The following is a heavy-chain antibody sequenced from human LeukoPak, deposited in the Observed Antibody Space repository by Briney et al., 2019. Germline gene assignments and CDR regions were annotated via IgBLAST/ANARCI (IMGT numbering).Heavy chain of an antibody. D-gene: IGHD2/OR15-2a*01. CDR2: IYYSGST. V-gene: IGHV4-59*01. CDR3: ARDSPNIYNWFDP. CDR1: GGSISSYY. Sequence: SETLSLTCSVSGGSISSYYWSWIRQPPGKGLEWIGYIYYSGSTNYNPSLKSRVTISVDTSKNQFSLKPSSVTAADTAVYYCARDSPNIYNWFDPWGQGTLVTVSS. J-gene: IGHJ5*02.